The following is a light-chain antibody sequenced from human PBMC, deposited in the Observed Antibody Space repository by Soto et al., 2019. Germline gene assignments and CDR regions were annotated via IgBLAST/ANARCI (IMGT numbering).Light chain of an antibody. CDR1: QSVSSSY. CDR2: DAS. Sequence: VMTQSPATLSVSPGERATLSCRASQSVSSSYLAWYQQKPGQAPRLLIYDASNRATGIPDRFSGSGSGTDFTLTISRLEPEDFAVYYCQQYGSSPLTFGGGTKVDIK. J-gene: IGKJ4*01. CDR3: QQYGSSPLT. V-gene: IGKV3-20*01.